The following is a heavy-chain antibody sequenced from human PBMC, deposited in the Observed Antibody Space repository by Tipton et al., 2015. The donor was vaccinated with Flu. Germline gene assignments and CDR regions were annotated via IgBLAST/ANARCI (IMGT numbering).Heavy chain of an antibody. CDR3: ARRDYSNYVSEPKNWFDP. CDR2: IHKTGST. V-gene: IGHV4-39*07. Sequence: TLSLTCGVSGDSIRSSNYYWGWIRQPPGKGLEWIGNIHKTGSTYFNPSLRSRVTFSVDTSKNQFSLRLASVTAADTAVYYCARRDYSNYVSEPKNWFDPWGQGTLVSVSS. J-gene: IGHJ5*02. D-gene: IGHD4-11*01. CDR1: GDSIRSSNYY.